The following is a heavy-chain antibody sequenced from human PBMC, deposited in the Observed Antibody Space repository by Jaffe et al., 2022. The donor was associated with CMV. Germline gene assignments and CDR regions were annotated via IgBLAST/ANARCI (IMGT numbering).Heavy chain of an antibody. J-gene: IGHJ6*02. Sequence: QVQLQQWGAGLLKPSETLSLTCAVYGGSFSGYYWSWIRQPPGKGLEWIGEINHSGSTNYNPSLKSRVTISVDTSKNQFSLKLSSVTAADTAVYYCARQLYCSGGSCYSWYYYYYYGMDVWGQGTTVTVSS. V-gene: IGHV4-34*01. CDR3: ARQLYCSGGSCYSWYYYYYYGMDV. CDR2: INHSGST. CDR1: GGSFSGYY. D-gene: IGHD2-15*01.